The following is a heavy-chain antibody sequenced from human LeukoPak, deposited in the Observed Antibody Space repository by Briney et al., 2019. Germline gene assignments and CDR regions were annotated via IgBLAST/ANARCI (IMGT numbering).Heavy chain of an antibody. CDR2: TKQDGSEK. V-gene: IGHV3-7*05. Sequence: GGSLRLSCAASEFTFSNYWMNWVRQAPGKGLEWVANTKQDGSEKNYVDSVKGRFTVSRDNAKNSLYLQMNSLRAEDTAVYYCARGGSYSKYWGQGTLVTVSS. D-gene: IGHD1-26*01. CDR3: ARGGSYSKY. J-gene: IGHJ4*02. CDR1: EFTFSNYW.